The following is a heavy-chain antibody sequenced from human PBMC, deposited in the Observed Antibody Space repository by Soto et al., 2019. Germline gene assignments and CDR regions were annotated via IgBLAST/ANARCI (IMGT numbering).Heavy chain of an antibody. Sequence: PGGSLRLSCAASGFTFSSYWMNWVRQAPGKGLEWVANIKEDGSEKYHIDSVKGRFTISRDNAKNSLYLQMNSLRAEDTAVYYCARESLVIVATIGELDYWGQGTLVTVSS. CDR1: GFTFSSYW. D-gene: IGHD5-12*01. V-gene: IGHV3-7*01. CDR2: IKEDGSEK. J-gene: IGHJ4*02. CDR3: ARESLVIVATIGELDY.